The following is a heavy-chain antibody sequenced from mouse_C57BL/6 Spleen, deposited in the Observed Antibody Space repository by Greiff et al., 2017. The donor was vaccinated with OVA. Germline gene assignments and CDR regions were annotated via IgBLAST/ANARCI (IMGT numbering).Heavy chain of an antibody. D-gene: IGHD1-1*01. Sequence: QVQLKESGAELVKPGASVKISCKASGYAFSSYWMNWVKQRPGKGLEWIGQIYPGDGDTNYNGKFKGKATLTADKSSSTAYMQLSSLTSEDSAVYFCARMDYYYGSSYDAMDYWGQGTSVTVSS. J-gene: IGHJ4*01. CDR2: IYPGDGDT. CDR3: ARMDYYYGSSYDAMDY. V-gene: IGHV1-80*01. CDR1: GYAFSSYW.